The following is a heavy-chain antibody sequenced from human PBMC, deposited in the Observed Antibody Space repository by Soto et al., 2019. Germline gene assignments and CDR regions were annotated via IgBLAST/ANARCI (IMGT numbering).Heavy chain of an antibody. CDR2: ISPKSGDT. Sequence: ASVKVSCKASGYTFTDYYLHWVRQAPGLGLEWMGWISPKSGDTKYAQNFQGRVTMTRDTSIRAAYMELSSLTSDDTAVYYCAKLAYYHYAMDVWGQGTTVTGLL. D-gene: IGHD3-16*01. CDR1: GYTFTDYY. CDR3: AKLAYYHYAMDV. J-gene: IGHJ6*02. V-gene: IGHV1-2*02.